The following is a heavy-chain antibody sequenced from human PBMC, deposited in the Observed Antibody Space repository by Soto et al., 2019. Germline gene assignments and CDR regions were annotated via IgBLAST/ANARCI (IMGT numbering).Heavy chain of an antibody. CDR1: GGSITSSGYY. J-gene: IGHJ4*02. CDR2: TSNSGSP. Sequence: QVQLQESGPGLVKPSQTLSLTCTVSGGSITSSGYYWSWIRQPPGEGLEWIGFTSNSGSPSYNPSLKNRVTISVDTSSNQFSLTLKSVPAADTAVYYCARGGGSTKVDYWGQGTLVTVSP. D-gene: IGHD2-2*01. V-gene: IGHV4-31*03. CDR3: ARGGGSTKVDY.